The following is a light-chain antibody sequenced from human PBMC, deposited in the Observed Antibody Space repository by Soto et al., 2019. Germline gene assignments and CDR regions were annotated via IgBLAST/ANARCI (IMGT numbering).Light chain of an antibody. CDR2: EVS. CDR3: SSYTSSSTSYV. V-gene: IGLV2-14*01. Sequence: QSALTRPASVSGSPGQSITISCTGTSSDVGGYNYVSWYQQHPGKAPKLMIYEVSNRPSGVSNRFSGSKSGNTASLTISGLQAEDEADYYCSSYTSSSTSYVFGTGTKLPVL. CDR1: SSDVGGYNY. J-gene: IGLJ1*01.